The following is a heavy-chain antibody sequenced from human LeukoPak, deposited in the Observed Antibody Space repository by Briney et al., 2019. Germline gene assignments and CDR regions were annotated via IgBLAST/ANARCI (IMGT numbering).Heavy chain of an antibody. D-gene: IGHD2-2*01. CDR2: ISPGDSDA. J-gene: IGHJ4*02. CDR1: GYSFTSYW. Sequence: PGESLKISCKGSGYSFTSYWIGWVRQTPGKGLEWMGIISPGDSDARYSPSFQGQVTISADKSISTAYLRWSSLKASDTAMYYCARRYCSSTSCNPYFFDYWGQGTLVTVSS. V-gene: IGHV5-51*01. CDR3: ARRYCSSTSCNPYFFDY.